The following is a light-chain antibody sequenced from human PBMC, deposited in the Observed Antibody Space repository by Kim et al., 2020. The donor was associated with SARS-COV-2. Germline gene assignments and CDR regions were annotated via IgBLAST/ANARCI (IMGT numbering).Light chain of an antibody. CDR3: QAWDSSTYV. Sequence: VSRGQTASITGSGKGLEEKYACWYQQKPGQSPVLVIYEDTKRPSGIPERFSGSNSGNTATLTISGTQAVDEADYYCQAWDSSTYVFGAGTKVTVL. CDR2: EDT. V-gene: IGLV3-1*01. J-gene: IGLJ1*01. CDR1: GLEEKY.